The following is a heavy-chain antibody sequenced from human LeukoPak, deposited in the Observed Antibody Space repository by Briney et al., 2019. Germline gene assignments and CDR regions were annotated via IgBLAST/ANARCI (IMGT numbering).Heavy chain of an antibody. CDR1: GFTFSSYE. J-gene: IGHJ4*02. D-gene: IGHD3-22*01. CDR3: ARDYRRYYDFSGYYPYFEF. V-gene: IGHV3-48*03. Sequence: GGSLRLSCAASGFTFSSYEMNWVRQAPGKGLEWISYISSSGSTIYYADSVKGRFTISRDNAKNTLYLQMNSLRAEDTAVFYCARDYRRYYDFSGYYPYFEFWGQGALVTVSS. CDR2: ISSSGSTI.